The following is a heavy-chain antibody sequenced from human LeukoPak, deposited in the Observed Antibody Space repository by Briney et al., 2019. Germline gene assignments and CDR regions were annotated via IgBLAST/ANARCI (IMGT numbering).Heavy chain of an antibody. D-gene: IGHD2-2*02. Sequence: ASVKVSCKASGGTFSSYAISWVRQAPGQGLEWMGIINPSGGSTSYAQKFQGRVTMTRDTSTSTVYMELSSLRSEDTAVYYCARSYCSSTSCYKEWFDPWGQGTLVTVSS. J-gene: IGHJ5*02. CDR2: INPSGGST. CDR1: GGTFSSYA. CDR3: ARSYCSSTSCYKEWFDP. V-gene: IGHV1-46*01.